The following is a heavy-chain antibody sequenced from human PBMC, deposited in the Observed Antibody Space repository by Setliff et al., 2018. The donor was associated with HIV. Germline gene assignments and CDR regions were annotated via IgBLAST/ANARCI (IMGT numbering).Heavy chain of an antibody. V-gene: IGHV2-5*02. CDR1: GFSLSTNGVG. CDR3: AHWRGVGGCAFDI. J-gene: IGHJ3*02. CDR2: IYWDDGT. Sequence: SGPKLVNTTPTLTLTCTFSGFSLSTNGVGVGWIRQPPGKALEWPALIYWDDGTSYSPSLRSRLTITKDTSRNRVVLTMNNMDPMDTATCYCAHWRGVGGCAFDIWGRGTMVTVSS. D-gene: IGHD3-3*01.